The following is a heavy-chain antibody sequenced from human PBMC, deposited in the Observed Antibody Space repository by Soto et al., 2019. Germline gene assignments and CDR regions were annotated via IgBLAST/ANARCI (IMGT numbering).Heavy chain of an antibody. CDR3: ARKPLYSSSPIDY. J-gene: IGHJ4*02. D-gene: IGHD6-6*01. CDR1: GYTFTSYA. CDR2: INAGNGNT. Sequence: ASLKVSCKASGYTFTSYAMHWVRQAPGQRLEWMGWINAGNGNTKYSQKFQGRVTITRDTSASTAYMELSSLRSEDTAVYYCARKPLYSSSPIDYWGQGTLVTVSS. V-gene: IGHV1-3*01.